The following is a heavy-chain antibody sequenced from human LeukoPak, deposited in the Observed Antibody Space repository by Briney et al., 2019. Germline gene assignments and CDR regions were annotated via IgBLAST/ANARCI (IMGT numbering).Heavy chain of an antibody. CDR1: GFTFSSYA. D-gene: IGHD6-13*01. Sequence: GGSLRLPCAASGFTFSSYAMHWVRQAPGKGLEWVAVISYDGSNKYYADSVKGRFTISRDNSKNTLYLQMNSLRAEDTAVYYCARDRVAAAGTDYFDYWGQGTLVTVSS. CDR3: ARDRVAAAGTDYFDY. V-gene: IGHV3-30-3*01. CDR2: ISYDGSNK. J-gene: IGHJ4*02.